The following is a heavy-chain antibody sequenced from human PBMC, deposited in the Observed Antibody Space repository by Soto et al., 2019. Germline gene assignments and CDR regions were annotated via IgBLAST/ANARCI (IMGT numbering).Heavy chain of an antibody. Sequence: QVQLVQSGAEVKKPGASVTVSCKASGYTFTTHYMHWVRQAPGQGLEWMGIINPSGGRTTYALKFQARVSLTSETSTNTVYMELSSLRSEDTAVYYCARAGENYGSGTFSPPLRYYFNSWGQGTRVTVSS. CDR2: INPSGGRT. J-gene: IGHJ4*02. CDR3: ARAGENYGSGTFSPPLRYYFNS. CDR1: GYTFTTHY. V-gene: IGHV1-46*01. D-gene: IGHD3-10*01.